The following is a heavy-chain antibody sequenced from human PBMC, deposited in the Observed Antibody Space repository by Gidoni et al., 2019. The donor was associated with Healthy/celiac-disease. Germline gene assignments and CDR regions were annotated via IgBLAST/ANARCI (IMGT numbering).Heavy chain of an antibody. V-gene: IGHV2-26*01. J-gene: IGHJ6*03. CDR2: IFSNDEK. CDR1: GFSLSNARMG. Sequence: QVTLKESGPVLVKPTETLTLTCTVSGFSLSNARMGVSWIRQPPGKALEWLAHIFSNDEKSYSTSLKSRLTISKDTSKSQVVLTMTNMDPVDTATYYCALIRINPYYYYYYMDVWGKGTTVTVSS. CDR3: ALIRINPYYYYYYMDV.